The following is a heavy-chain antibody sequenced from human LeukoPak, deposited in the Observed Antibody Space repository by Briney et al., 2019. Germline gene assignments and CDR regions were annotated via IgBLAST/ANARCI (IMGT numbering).Heavy chain of an antibody. D-gene: IGHD5-12*01. J-gene: IGHJ4*02. CDR3: ARDQSWLPDY. Sequence: QPGGSLRLSCAASGFTFSSHDMNWVRQAPGKGLEWVSYINTNGRTIQYADSVKGRFTISRDNAKNSLYLQMNSLRAEDTAAYYCARDQSWLPDYWGQGTLVTVSS. V-gene: IGHV3-48*03. CDR2: INTNGRTI. CDR1: GFTFSSHD.